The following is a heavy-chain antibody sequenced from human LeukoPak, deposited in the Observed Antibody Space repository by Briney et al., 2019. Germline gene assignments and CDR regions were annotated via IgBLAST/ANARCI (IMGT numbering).Heavy chain of an antibody. D-gene: IGHD3-22*01. CDR1: GGSISSYS. CDR2: IYYSGST. CDR3: ARDSSGYSAPLTV. V-gene: IGHV4-59*01. J-gene: IGHJ4*02. Sequence: QVQLQESGPGLVKPSETLSLTCTVSGGSISSYSWSWIRQPPGMGLEGIGYIYYSGSTNYNPSLKSRVTISVDTSKNQFSLKLSSVTAADTAVYYCARDSSGYSAPLTVWGQGTLVTVSS.